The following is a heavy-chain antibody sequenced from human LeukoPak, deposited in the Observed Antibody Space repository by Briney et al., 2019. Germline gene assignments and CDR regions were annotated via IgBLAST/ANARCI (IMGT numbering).Heavy chain of an antibody. Sequence: SETLSLTCTVSGGSISSHCWSWIRQPPGKGLEWIGYIYYSGSTNYNPSLKSRVTISVDTSKNQFSLKLSSVTAADTAVYYCAGGVDYYDSSGYLHYYYYMDVWGKGTTVTVSS. CDR3: AGGVDYYDSSGYLHYYYYMDV. J-gene: IGHJ6*03. V-gene: IGHV4-59*11. CDR2: IYYSGST. CDR1: GGSISSHC. D-gene: IGHD3-22*01.